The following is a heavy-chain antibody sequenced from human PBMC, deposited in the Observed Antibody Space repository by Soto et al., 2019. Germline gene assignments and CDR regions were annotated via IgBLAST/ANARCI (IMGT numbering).Heavy chain of an antibody. Sequence: ASVKVSCKVSGYTLTELSMHWVRQAPGKGLEWMGGFDPEDGETIYAQKFQGRVTMTEDTSTDTAYMELSSLRSEDTAVYYCATFPPDCSSTSCRFDYWGQGALVTVSS. D-gene: IGHD2-2*01. CDR2: FDPEDGET. CDR3: ATFPPDCSSTSCRFDY. V-gene: IGHV1-24*01. J-gene: IGHJ4*02. CDR1: GYTLTELS.